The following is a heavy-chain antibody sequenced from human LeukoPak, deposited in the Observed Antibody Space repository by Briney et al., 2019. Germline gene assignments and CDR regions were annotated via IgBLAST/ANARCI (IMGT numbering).Heavy chain of an antibody. J-gene: IGHJ3*02. CDR1: GLTFSNYW. CDR2: IRQDGSDS. V-gene: IGHV3-7*01. CDR3: ARDRSSFGSPDDAFDI. Sequence: GGSLRLSCIDSGLTFSNYWMSWVRQAPGKGLEWVANIRQDGSDSYYVDSVKGRFTTSRNNARKSLYLQMNSLRDEDTAVYYCARDRSSFGSPDDAFDIWGQGTMVTVSS. D-gene: IGHD1-26*01.